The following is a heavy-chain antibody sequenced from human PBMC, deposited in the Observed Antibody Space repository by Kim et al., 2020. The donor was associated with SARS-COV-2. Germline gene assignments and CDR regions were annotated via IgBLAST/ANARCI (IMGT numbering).Heavy chain of an antibody. J-gene: IGHJ4*02. V-gene: IGHV3-23*01. CDR2: ITGSGDST. CDR3: AKGGLKHFDC. CDR1: GFTFRSQA. D-gene: IGHD3-16*01. Sequence: GGSLRLSCAASGFTFRSQAMTWVRQAPGKGLEWVSSITGSGDSTYYADSVKGRSTISRDNSRNTLYLQMNSLRAEDTAVYYCAKGGLKHFDCWGQGTLV.